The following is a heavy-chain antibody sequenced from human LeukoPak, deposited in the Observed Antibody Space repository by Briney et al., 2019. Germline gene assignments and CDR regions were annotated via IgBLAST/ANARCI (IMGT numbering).Heavy chain of an antibody. D-gene: IGHD6-19*01. CDR3: ARGYTSGLYGAFDSFDM. J-gene: IGHJ3*02. Sequence: ASVEVSCKASGYTFTASYMYWVRQAPGQGLEWMGRINPNNGDTNYAQKFQGRVTMTRDTSISTAYMELSSLRVDDTAVYYCARGYTSGLYGAFDSFDMWGQGAMVIVSS. V-gene: IGHV1-2*06. CDR2: INPNNGDT. CDR1: GYTFTASY.